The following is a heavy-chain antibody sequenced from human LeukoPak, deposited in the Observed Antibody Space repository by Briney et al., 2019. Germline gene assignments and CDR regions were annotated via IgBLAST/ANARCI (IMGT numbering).Heavy chain of an antibody. J-gene: IGHJ2*01. CDR2: IYYSGST. CDR3: ARRVGSGFWYFDL. D-gene: IGHD3-22*01. CDR1: GGSISSSSYY. V-gene: IGHV4-39*01. Sequence: SETLSLTCTVSGGSISSSSYYWGWLRQPPGMELECIGSIYYSGSTYYNPSLKSRVTISVDTSKNQFSLKLSSVTAADTAVYYCARRVGSGFWYFDLWGRRTLVTVSS.